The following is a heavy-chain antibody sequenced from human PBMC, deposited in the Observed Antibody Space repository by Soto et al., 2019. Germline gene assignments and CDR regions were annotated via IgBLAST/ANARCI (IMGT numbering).Heavy chain of an antibody. Sequence: ASEKVSCKASGYTFTSYGISWVRQAPGQGLEWMGWISDYNGNTNYAQLLQRSVTMTTPTSTRTAYMELTILSSDDTASYYCARGNRPWSCYVAFDYWGQGTLVTVSS. D-gene: IGHD5-12*01. V-gene: IGHV1-18*04. CDR3: ARGNRPWSCYVAFDY. J-gene: IGHJ4*02. CDR2: ISDYNGNT. CDR1: GYTFTSYG.